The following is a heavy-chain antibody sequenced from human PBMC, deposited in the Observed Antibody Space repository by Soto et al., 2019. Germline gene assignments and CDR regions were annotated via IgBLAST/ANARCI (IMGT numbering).Heavy chain of an antibody. J-gene: IGHJ6*02. D-gene: IGHD3-10*01. V-gene: IGHV1-69*13. Sequence: SVKVSCKSSGGTFSSYSISWVRQAPGQGLEWMGGIIPIFGTANYAQKFQGRVTITADESTSTAYMELSSLRSEDTAVYYCAVGMVRGVSVYYYYGMDVWGQGTTVTVSS. CDR2: IIPIFGTA. CDR3: AVGMVRGVSVYYYYGMDV. CDR1: GGTFSSYS.